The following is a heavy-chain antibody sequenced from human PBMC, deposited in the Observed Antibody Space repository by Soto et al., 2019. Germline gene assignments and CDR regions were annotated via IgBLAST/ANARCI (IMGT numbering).Heavy chain of an antibody. D-gene: IGHD3-3*01. V-gene: IGHV1-69*12. Sequence: QVQLVQSGAEVKEPGSSVNVSCKTSGGTFGNTAVTWVRQVPGQGLEWIGGIVPLFGTANYAQKFRGRVMITAAESTSKAYMDLSSLRSDDTAIYYCARDGDPGYSFWSGPLGGGRFDPWGQGTLVTVSS. CDR1: GGTFGNTA. CDR2: IVPLFGTA. CDR3: ARDGDPGYSFWSGPLGGGRFDP. J-gene: IGHJ5*02.